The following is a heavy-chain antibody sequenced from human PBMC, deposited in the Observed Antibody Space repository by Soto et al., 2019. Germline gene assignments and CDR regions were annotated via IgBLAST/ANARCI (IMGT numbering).Heavy chain of an antibody. CDR1: GGSISSSRYN. CDR3: ARLIHCKTTSCYFDY. D-gene: IGHD2-2*01. Sequence: SDTLPLTSTISGGSISSSRYNWARARQPPGKGLEWIGSVYYSGTTYYNPSLKSRVTISGDTSKNQFSLKLSSVTAADTAVFYCARLIHCKTTSCYFDYWGQGTLVTVS. CDR2: VYYSGTT. J-gene: IGHJ4*02. V-gene: IGHV4-39*01.